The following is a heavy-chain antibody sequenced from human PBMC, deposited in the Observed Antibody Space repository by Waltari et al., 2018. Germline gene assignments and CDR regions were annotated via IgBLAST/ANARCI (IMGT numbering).Heavy chain of an antibody. Sequence: EVQLVESGGGLIQPGGSLRLSCVASGVTVSNNNMTWLRQAPGKGLEVVSLIYSGGTTYYADSVRGRFTISRDGSKNTVYLQMNSLRAEDTAVYFCARNQVETALGYWGQGTLVTVSS. D-gene: IGHD2-21*02. CDR2: IYSGGTT. CDR3: ARNQVETALGY. V-gene: IGHV3-53*01. CDR1: GVTVSNNN. J-gene: IGHJ4*02.